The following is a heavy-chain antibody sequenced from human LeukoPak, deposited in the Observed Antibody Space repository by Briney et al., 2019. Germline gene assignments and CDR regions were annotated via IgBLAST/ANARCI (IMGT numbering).Heavy chain of an antibody. D-gene: IGHD2-2*01. Sequence: ASVKVSFKASGYTFTGYYMHWVRQAPGQGLEWMGWINPNSGGTNYAQKFQGRVTMTRDTSISTAYMELSRLRSDDTAVYYCARDHCGATSCEYNWFDPWGQGTLVTVSS. CDR1: GYTFTGYY. V-gene: IGHV1-2*02. J-gene: IGHJ5*02. CDR2: INPNSGGT. CDR3: ARDHCGATSCEYNWFDP.